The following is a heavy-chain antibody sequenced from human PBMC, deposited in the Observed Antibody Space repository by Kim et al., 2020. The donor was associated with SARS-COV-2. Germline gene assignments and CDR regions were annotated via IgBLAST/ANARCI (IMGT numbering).Heavy chain of an antibody. CDR1: GFTFDDYA. CDR3: AKDNLVDQLLWYYYYGMGV. D-gene: IGHD2-2*01. V-gene: IGHV3-43*02. J-gene: IGHJ6*02. CDR2: ISGDGGSR. Sequence: GGSLRLSCAASGFTFDDYAMHWVRQAPGKGLEWVSLISGDGGSRYYADSVKGRFTISRDNSKNSLYLQMNSLRTEDTALYYCAKDNLVDQLLWYYYYGMGVWGQGTTVTVSS.